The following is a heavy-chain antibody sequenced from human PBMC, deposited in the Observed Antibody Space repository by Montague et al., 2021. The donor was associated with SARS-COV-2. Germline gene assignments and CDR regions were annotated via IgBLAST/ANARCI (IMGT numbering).Heavy chain of an antibody. CDR1: GFTFHDYA. CDR2: ISWNSDRK. D-gene: IGHD5-12*01. V-gene: IGHV3-9*01. Sequence: SLRLPCAASGFTFHDYAMHWVRQTPGKGLEWVSGISWNSDRKDYADSVKGRFTISRDNAKNVLYLQMSSLRREDTAWYYCAKDTSSWIRELPDYWGQGTLVTVSS. CDR3: AKDTSSWIRELPDY. J-gene: IGHJ4*02.